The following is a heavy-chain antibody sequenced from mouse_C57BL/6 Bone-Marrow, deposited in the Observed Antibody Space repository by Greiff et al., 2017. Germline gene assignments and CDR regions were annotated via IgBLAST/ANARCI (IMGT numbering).Heavy chain of an antibody. CDR1: GYTFTSYW. D-gene: IGHD1-1*01. Sequence: QVQLQQPGAELVMPGASVKLSCKASGYTFTSYWMHWVKQRPGQGLEWIGEIDPSDSYTNYNQKFKGKSTLTVDKSSSTAYIQLSSLTSEDSAVYYCARGIYYGSSYDFFDYWGQGTTLTVSS. V-gene: IGHV1-69*01. CDR3: ARGIYYGSSYDFFDY. CDR2: IDPSDSYT. J-gene: IGHJ2*01.